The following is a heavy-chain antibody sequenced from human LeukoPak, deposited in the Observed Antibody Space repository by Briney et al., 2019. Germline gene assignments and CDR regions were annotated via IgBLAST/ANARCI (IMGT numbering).Heavy chain of an antibody. D-gene: IGHD3-16*01. CDR3: ARRRGGNTGGFYFDY. V-gene: IGHV1-69*13. J-gene: IGHJ4*02. CDR2: IIPIFGTA. Sequence: ASVKVSCKASGGTFSSYAISWVRQAPGQGLEWMGGIIPIFGTANYAQKFQGRVTITADESTSTAYMELSSLRSEDTAVYYCARRRGGNTGGFYFDYWGQGSLVTVSS. CDR1: GGTFSSYA.